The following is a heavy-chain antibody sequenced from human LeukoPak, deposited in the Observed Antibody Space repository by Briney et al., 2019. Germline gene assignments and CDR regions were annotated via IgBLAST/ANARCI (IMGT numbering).Heavy chain of an antibody. J-gene: IGHJ6*03. Sequence: GGSLRLSCAASGFTFSSYAMSWVRQAPGKGLEWVSAISGSGGSTYYADSVKGRFTISRDNSKNTLYLQMNSLRAEDTAVYYCAKDGNITPPLKTAMVRGVYYYYMDVWGKGTTVTVSS. D-gene: IGHD3-10*01. CDR3: AKDGNITPPLKTAMVRGVYYYYMDV. CDR2: ISGSGGST. V-gene: IGHV3-23*01. CDR1: GFTFSSYA.